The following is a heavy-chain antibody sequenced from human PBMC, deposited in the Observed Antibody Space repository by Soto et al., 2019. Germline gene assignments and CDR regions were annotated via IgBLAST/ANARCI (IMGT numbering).Heavy chain of an antibody. CDR1: GYSFTSYW. D-gene: IGHD3-10*01. Sequence: PGESLKISCKGSGYSFTSYWIGWVRQMPGKGLEWMGIIYPGDSDTRYSPSFQGQVTISADKSISTAYLQWSSLKASDTAMYYCARQAGSGSYCASEIDYWGQGTLVTVSS. J-gene: IGHJ4*02. V-gene: IGHV5-51*01. CDR2: IYPGDSDT. CDR3: ARQAGSGSYCASEIDY.